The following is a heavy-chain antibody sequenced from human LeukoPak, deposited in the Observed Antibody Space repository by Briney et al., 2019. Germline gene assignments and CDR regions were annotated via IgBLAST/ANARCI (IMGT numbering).Heavy chain of an antibody. CDR2: IIPIFGTA. V-gene: IGHV1-69*05. CDR1: GGTFSSYA. Sequence: SVKVSCKASGGTFSSYAISWVRQAPGQGLEWMGGIIPIFGTANYAQKLQGRVTMTTDTSTSTAYMELSSLRSEDTAVYYCARHSTDYIMFDYWGQGTLVTVSS. J-gene: IGHJ4*02. CDR3: ARHSTDYIMFDY. D-gene: IGHD4-11*01.